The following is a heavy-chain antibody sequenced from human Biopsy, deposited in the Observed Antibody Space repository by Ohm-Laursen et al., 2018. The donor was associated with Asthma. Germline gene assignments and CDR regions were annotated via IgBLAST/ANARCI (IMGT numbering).Heavy chain of an antibody. CDR2: INSVFGTT. CDR3: ARKAGSCISRTCYSLDF. CDR1: GGTFNTYV. D-gene: IGHD2-2*01. V-gene: IGHV1-69*01. Sequence: FSVKVSCKSLGGTFNTYVIGWVRQAPGQGLEWMGGINSVFGTTTYPQKFQDRVTITADDSTSTVYMELSSLRSEDTAVYYCARKAGSCISRTCYSLDFRGQGTLVTVSS. J-gene: IGHJ4*02.